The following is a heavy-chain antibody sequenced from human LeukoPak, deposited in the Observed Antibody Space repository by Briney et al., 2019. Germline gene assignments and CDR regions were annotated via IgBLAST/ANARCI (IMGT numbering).Heavy chain of an antibody. J-gene: IGHJ4*02. CDR1: GFTFSTYA. CDR3: AKVGGRGIDCSSTSCYLREIDC. V-gene: IGHV3-23*01. D-gene: IGHD2-2*01. CDR2: ISGSGGST. Sequence: GGSLRLSCAASGFTFNTSGFTFSTYAMNWVRQAPGKGLEWVSAISGSGGSTYYADSVKGRFTISRDNSKNTLYLQMNSLRAEDTAVYYCAKVGGRGIDCSSTSCYLREIDCWGQGTLVTVSS.